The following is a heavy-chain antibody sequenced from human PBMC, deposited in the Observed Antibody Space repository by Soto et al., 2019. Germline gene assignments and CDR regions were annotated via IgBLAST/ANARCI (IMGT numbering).Heavy chain of an antibody. J-gene: IGHJ4*02. D-gene: IGHD6-13*01. Sequence: SETLSLTCAVYGGSFSGYYWSWIRQPPGKGLERIGEINHSGSTNYNPSLKSRVTISVDTSKNQSSLKLSSVTAADTAVYYCARGLYSSSWYRSFDYWGQGTLVTVS. CDR2: INHSGST. CDR1: GGSFSGYY. CDR3: ARGLYSSSWYRSFDY. V-gene: IGHV4-34*01.